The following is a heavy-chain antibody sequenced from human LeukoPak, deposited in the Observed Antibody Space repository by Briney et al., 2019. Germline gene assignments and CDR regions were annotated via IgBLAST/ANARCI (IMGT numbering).Heavy chain of an antibody. D-gene: IGHD3-22*01. CDR3: AEENYYDSSAYPDN. CDR2: ISHDGSNK. Sequence: GGSLRLSCAASGFTFSSYGMHWARQAPGKGLEWVAVISHDGSNKYYADSVKGRFTISRDNSKNTLYLQMNSLRAEDTAVYYCAEENYYDSSAYPDNWGQGTLVTVSS. V-gene: IGHV3-30*18. J-gene: IGHJ4*02. CDR1: GFTFSSYG.